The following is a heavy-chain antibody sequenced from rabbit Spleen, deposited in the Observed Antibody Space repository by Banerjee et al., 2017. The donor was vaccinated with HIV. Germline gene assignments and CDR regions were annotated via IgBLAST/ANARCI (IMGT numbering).Heavy chain of an antibody. CDR3: ARGDYTGGNGYGYAGL. V-gene: IGHV1S40*01. J-gene: IGHJ4*01. D-gene: IGHD1-1*01. Sequence: QSLEESGGDPVKPGASLTLTCTASGFSFSSSYWICWVRQAPGKGLEWIACIDGGSSGSTYYASWAKGRFTISKTSSTTVTLQMTSLTAADTATYFCARGDYTGGNGYGYAGLWGPGTLVTVS. CDR2: IDGGSSGST. CDR1: GFSFSSSYW.